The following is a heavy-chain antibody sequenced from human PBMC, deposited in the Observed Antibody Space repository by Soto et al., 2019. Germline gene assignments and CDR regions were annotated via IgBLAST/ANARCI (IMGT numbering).Heavy chain of an antibody. CDR1: GGIFTNYV. Sequence: QVQLVQSGAEVKKPGSSVKASCKTSGGIFTNYVITWVRQAPGQGLEWMGGIFPIFGTPNYAQKFQGRVTITAGESTSTAYMELSSLRSDDTAVYYCARGYCGSNSCHNWFGPWGQGTLVTVSS. CDR3: ARGYCGSNSCHNWFGP. J-gene: IGHJ5*02. D-gene: IGHD2-2*01. CDR2: IFPIFGTP. V-gene: IGHV1-69*01.